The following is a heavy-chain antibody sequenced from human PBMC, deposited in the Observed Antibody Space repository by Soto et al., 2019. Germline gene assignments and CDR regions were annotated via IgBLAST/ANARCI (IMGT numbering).Heavy chain of an antibody. CDR2: ISAYNGNT. Sequence: QVQLVQSGAEVKKPGASVKVSCKASGYTFTSYGISWVRQAPGQGLEWMGWISAYNGNTNYAQKLQGRVTLTTDTSTSTAYMELRSLRSDDTAVYYCARGPPQDFWSGYQTGEFDYWGQGTLVTVSS. CDR1: GYTFTSYG. J-gene: IGHJ4*02. CDR3: ARGPPQDFWSGYQTGEFDY. V-gene: IGHV1-18*01. D-gene: IGHD3-3*01.